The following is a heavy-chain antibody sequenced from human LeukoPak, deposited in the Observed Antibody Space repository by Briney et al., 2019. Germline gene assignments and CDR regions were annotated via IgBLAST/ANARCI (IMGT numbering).Heavy chain of an antibody. CDR2: IYDSGST. Sequence: SETLSLTCTVSGGSIRSSYYYWGWIRQPPGKGLEWIGSIYDSGSTYYNPSLKSRVSTSADKSKNQFSLDLKSVSAADRAVYYCARGRGVTRDYYYGMDVWGQGTTVTVSS. J-gene: IGHJ6*02. CDR3: ARGRGVTRDYYYGMDV. V-gene: IGHV4-39*07. CDR1: GGSIRSSYYY. D-gene: IGHD3-10*01.